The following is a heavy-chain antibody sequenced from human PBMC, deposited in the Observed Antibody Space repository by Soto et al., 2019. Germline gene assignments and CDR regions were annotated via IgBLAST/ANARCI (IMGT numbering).Heavy chain of an antibody. Sequence: RGESLKISCKGSGYSFTSYWISWVRQMPGKGLEWMGRIDPSDSYTNYSPSFQGHVTISADKSISTAYLQWSSLKASDTAMYYCARQGLSIAAAGLNSYYYYGMDVWGQGTTVTVSS. CDR3: ARQGLSIAAAGLNSYYYYGMDV. J-gene: IGHJ6*02. CDR1: GYSFTSYW. D-gene: IGHD6-13*01. CDR2: IDPSDSYT. V-gene: IGHV5-10-1*01.